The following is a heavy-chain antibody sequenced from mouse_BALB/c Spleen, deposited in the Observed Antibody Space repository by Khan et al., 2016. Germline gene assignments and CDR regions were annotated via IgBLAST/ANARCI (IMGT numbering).Heavy chain of an antibody. Sequence: EVQLQESGAELVKPGASVKLSCTASGFNIKDTYMHWVKQRPEQGLEWIGRIDPANGNTKYDPKFQGKATITADPSSTTAYLQLSSLTSEDTAVDYCARSPYDYDVGFAYWGQGTLVTVSA. CDR1: GFNIKDTY. CDR2: IDPANGNT. CDR3: ARSPYDYDVGFAY. V-gene: IGHV14-3*02. J-gene: IGHJ3*01. D-gene: IGHD2-4*01.